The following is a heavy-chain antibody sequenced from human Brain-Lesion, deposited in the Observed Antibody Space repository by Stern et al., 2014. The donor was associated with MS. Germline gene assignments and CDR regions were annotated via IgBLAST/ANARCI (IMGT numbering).Heavy chain of an antibody. J-gene: IGHJ4*02. CDR2: VSYYGGSK. V-gene: IGHV3-30*03. CDR1: GLPFSSHG. CDR3: ATDRGLVWFGGLLY. Sequence: QVQLVQSGGAVVQPRRSLRLSCAASGLPFSSHGMHWVRPAPGKGLEWVAGVSYYGGSKNYADSVKGRFTISRDNSKNTLYLQMNSLRAEDTAVYYCATDRGLVWFGGLLYWGQGTQVTVST. D-gene: IGHD3-10*01.